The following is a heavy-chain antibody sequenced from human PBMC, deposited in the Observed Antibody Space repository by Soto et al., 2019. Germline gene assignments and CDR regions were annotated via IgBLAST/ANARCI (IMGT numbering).Heavy chain of an antibody. Sequence: QVQLVQSGAEEKKPGASVKVSCKASGYTFTGYAMHWVRQAPGQRLEWMGWINAGNGNTKYSQKLQGRVTITRDTSASPAYMERSSLRSEDSAVYSCARAVAVPADFDYWGQGTLVTVSS. CDR1: GYTFTGYA. V-gene: IGHV1-3*05. CDR3: ARAVAVPADFDY. CDR2: INAGNGNT. D-gene: IGHD6-19*01. J-gene: IGHJ4*02.